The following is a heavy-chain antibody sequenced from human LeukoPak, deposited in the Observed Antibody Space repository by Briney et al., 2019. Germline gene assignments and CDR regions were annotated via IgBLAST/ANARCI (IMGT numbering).Heavy chain of an antibody. V-gene: IGHV3-33*01. CDR2: IWYDGSNK. J-gene: IGHJ4*02. CDR3: ARDRCTNGVCYLDY. Sequence: PGGSLRLSCAASGFTFSNYGMHWVRQAPGKGLEGVAVIWYDGSNKYCADSVKGRFTISRDNSRNTLSLQMNNLRAEDTAVYYCARDRCTNGVCYLDYWGQGTLVTVSS. CDR1: GFTFSNYG. D-gene: IGHD2-8*01.